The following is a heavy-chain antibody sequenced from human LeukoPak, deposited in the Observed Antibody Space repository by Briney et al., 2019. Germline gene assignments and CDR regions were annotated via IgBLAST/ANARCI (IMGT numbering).Heavy chain of an antibody. Sequence: SETLSLTCAVSGYSISSGVYYWGWIRQPPGKGLEWIGSVLYGGSTYYNPSLKSRVTISVDTSKNQFSLQLSSLTAADTAIYYCAAGFDYWGQGTLVTVSS. CDR1: GYSISSGVYY. CDR3: AAGFDY. V-gene: IGHV4-39*01. CDR2: VLYGGST. J-gene: IGHJ4*02.